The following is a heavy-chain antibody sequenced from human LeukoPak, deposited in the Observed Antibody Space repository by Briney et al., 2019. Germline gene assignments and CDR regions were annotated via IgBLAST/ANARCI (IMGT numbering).Heavy chain of an antibody. CDR2: IYYRGNT. CDR1: GGSISSSNYY. V-gene: IGHV4-39*02. Sequence: PSETLSLTCIVSGGSISSSNYYWGWIRQPPGKGLEWIGTIYYRGNTNYNPSLKSRVTISVDTSKNHFSLKLSSVTAADTAVYFCARIGTARSLDYWGQGTLVTVSS. CDR3: ARIGTARSLDY. D-gene: IGHD6-6*01. J-gene: IGHJ4*02.